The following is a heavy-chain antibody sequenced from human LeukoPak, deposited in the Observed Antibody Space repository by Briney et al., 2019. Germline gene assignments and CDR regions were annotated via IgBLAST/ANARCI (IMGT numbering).Heavy chain of an antibody. CDR1: GGSISSGTYY. V-gene: IGHV4-39*07. CDR2: IYYSGSI. D-gene: IGHD5-12*01. Sequence: SETLSLTCTVSGGSISSGTYYWGWIRQPPGKGLEWIGSIYYSGSIYYNPSLKSRVTISVDTSKNQFSLKLSSVTAADTAVYYCAESGFSGYVLGDAFDIWGQGTMVTVSS. J-gene: IGHJ3*02. CDR3: AESGFSGYVLGDAFDI.